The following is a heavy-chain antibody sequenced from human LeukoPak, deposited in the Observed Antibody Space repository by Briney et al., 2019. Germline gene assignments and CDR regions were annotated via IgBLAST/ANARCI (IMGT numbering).Heavy chain of an antibody. D-gene: IGHD2-2*01. CDR2: IRYDGSNK. Sequence: GGSLRLSCAASGFTFSSYGMHWVRQAPGKGLERVAFIRYDGSNKYYADSVKGRFTISRDNSKNTLYLQMNSLRAEDTAVYYCAKDLTGVIVVVPAGPFDYWGQGTLVTVSS. CDR3: AKDLTGVIVVVPAGPFDY. V-gene: IGHV3-30*02. CDR1: GFTFSSYG. J-gene: IGHJ4*02.